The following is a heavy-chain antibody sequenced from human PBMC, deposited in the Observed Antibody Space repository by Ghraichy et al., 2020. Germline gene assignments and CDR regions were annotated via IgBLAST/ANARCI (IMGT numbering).Heavy chain of an antibody. V-gene: IGHV4-30-4*07. CDR3: ARGWGYYGSGPWRAFDI. D-gene: IGHD3-10*01. CDR1: GGSISSGGYS. CDR2: IYYSGST. Sequence: SETLSLTCAVSGGSISSGGYSWSWIRQPPGKGLEWIGYIYYSGSTYYNPSLKSRVTISVDTSKNQFSLKLSSVTAADTAVYYCARGWGYYGSGPWRAFDIWGQGTMVTVSS. J-gene: IGHJ3*02.